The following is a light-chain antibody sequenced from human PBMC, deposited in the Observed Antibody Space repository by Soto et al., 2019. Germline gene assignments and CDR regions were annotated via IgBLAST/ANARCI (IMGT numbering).Light chain of an antibody. CDR1: SRDVGGYNY. V-gene: IGLV2-14*03. J-gene: IGLJ1*01. CDR3: SSFTGSTSYV. Sequence: QSALTQPASVSGSPGQSVTISCTGTSRDVGGYNYVSWYQQHPGKVPKLMIYDVSDRPSGVSNRFSGSKSGNTASLTISGLQAEDEADYYCSSFTGSTSYVFGSGTKGTVL. CDR2: DVS.